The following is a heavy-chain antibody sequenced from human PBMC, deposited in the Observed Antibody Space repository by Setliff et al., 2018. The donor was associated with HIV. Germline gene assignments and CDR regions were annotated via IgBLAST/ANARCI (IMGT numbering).Heavy chain of an antibody. CDR3: AREDYYYYGMDV. V-gene: IGHV4-39*07. CDR1: GGSFSSDSYY. Sequence: SETLSLTCSVSGGSFSSDSYYWGWIRQFPGKGLEWIGSIYYSGSTYYHPSLKSRVTISVDTSKKQFSLRLTSVTAADTAVYYCAREDYYYYGMDVWGQGTTVTVSS. J-gene: IGHJ6*02. CDR2: IYYSGST.